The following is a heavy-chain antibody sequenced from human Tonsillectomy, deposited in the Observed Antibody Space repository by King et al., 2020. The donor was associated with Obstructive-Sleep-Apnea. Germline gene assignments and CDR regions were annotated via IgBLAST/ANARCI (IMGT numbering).Heavy chain of an antibody. J-gene: IGHJ4*02. D-gene: IGHD1-26*01. CDR2: IDPSDSYT. V-gene: IGHV5-10-1*01. Sequence: QLVQSGAEVKKPGESLRISCKGSGYSFTSFWISWVRQMPGKGLEWRGRIDPSDSYTNYSPSFQGHVTISADKSISTAYLQWSSLKASDTAMYYCASTQVGTTPSYFDYWGQGTLVTVSS. CDR1: GYSFTSFW. CDR3: ASTQVGTTPSYFDY.